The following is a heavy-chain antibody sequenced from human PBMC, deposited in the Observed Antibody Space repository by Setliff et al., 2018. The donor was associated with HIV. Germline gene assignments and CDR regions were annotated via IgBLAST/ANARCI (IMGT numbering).Heavy chain of an antibody. Sequence: PSQTLSLTCAISGDSVSSDSAAWNWIRQSPSRGLEWLARTYYRSKRYTDYAVSVKSRITINPDTSRNQFSLQLSSVIPDDSAVYFCARGGITAYYFDHWAQGTLVTVSS. V-gene: IGHV6-1*01. CDR3: ARGGITAYYFDH. J-gene: IGHJ4*02. D-gene: IGHD5-18*01. CDR2: TYYRSKRYT. CDR1: GDSVSSDSAA.